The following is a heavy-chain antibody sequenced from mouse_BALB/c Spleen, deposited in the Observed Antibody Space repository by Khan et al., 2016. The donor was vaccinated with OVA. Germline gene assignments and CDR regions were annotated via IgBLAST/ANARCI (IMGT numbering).Heavy chain of an antibody. CDR1: GFNINDTY. CDR2: IDLANGNT. J-gene: IGHJ4*01. V-gene: IGHV14-3*02. D-gene: IGHD1-2*01. Sequence: VQLQQSGAELVKPGASVKLSCIVSGFNINDTYMHWVKQRPEQGLDWIGRIDLANGNTKYDPKFQGTATISADTPSNTLYLQLSSLRSEDTAVSYCSCSLLLCAVDYWGQGTSVTVSS. CDR3: SCSLLLCAVDY.